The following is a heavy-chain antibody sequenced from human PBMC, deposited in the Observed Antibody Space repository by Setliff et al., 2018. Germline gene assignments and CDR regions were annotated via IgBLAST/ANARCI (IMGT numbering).Heavy chain of an antibody. J-gene: IGHJ4*02. CDR3: ARGRRGLYGESDY. CDR1: GGSISSSSYY. CDR2: INHSGST. V-gene: IGHV4-39*07. D-gene: IGHD4-17*01. Sequence: KPSETLSLTCTVSGGSISSSSYYWGWIRQPPGKGLEWIGEINHSGSTNYNPSLKSRVTISVDTSKNQFSLKLSSVTAADTAVYYCARGRRGLYGESDYWGQGTLVTVSS.